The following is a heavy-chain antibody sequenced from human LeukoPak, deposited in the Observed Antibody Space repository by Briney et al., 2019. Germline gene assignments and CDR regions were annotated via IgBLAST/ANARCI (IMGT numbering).Heavy chain of an antibody. J-gene: IGHJ3*02. CDR1: GDSISSGDYY. V-gene: IGHV4-61*02. CDR3: ARGPYSYDSLGAFDI. CDR2: ISSSGST. Sequence: SETLSLTCTVSGDSISSGDYYWSWIRQPAGKGLEWIGRISSSGSTNYNPSLKSRVTISVDTSKNQFPLKLSSVTAADTAVYFCARGPYSYDSLGAFDIWGQGTMVTVSS. D-gene: IGHD3-22*01.